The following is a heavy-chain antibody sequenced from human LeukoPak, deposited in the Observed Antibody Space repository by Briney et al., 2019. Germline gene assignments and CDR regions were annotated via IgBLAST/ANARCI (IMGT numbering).Heavy chain of an antibody. J-gene: IGHJ4*02. CDR2: IYYSGST. D-gene: IGHD6-6*01. V-gene: IGHV4-59*01. CDR3: ARDSSSRGPFDY. CDR1: GGSISSYY. Sequence: SETLSLTCTVSGGSISSYYWSWIRQPPGKGLEWIGYIYYSGSTNYNPSLKSRVTISVDTSKNQFPLKLSSVTAAGTAVYYCARDSSSRGPFDYWGQGTLVTVSS.